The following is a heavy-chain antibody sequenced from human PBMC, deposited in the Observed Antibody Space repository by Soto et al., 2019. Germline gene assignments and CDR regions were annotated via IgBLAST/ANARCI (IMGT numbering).Heavy chain of an antibody. V-gene: IGHV1-18*04. CDR1: GSTFTSNG. CDR3: ANFGVYSTAAYSIDF. Sequence: SAVKVCCKVSGSTFTSNGIGWVRQAPGQGLEWMGWISTYNENMDTAPQLQGRLTMTTDTSTKTAYMELTNLKLDDTALYYCANFGVYSTAAYSIDFSCPGPPVTLFS. J-gene: IGHJ4*02. CDR2: ISTYNENM. D-gene: IGHD5-18*01.